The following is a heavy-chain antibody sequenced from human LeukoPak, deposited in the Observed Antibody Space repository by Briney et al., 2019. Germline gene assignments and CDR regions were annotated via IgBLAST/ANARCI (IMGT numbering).Heavy chain of an antibody. V-gene: IGHV1-46*01. CDR3: ARGRVVAATGGLYNWFDP. CDR2: INPSGGST. D-gene: IGHD2-15*01. J-gene: IGHJ5*02. Sequence: ASVTVSCKASGYTFTSYFMHWVRQAPGQGLEWMGIINPSGGSTSYAQKFQGRVTMTRDTSTSTVYMELSSLRSEDTAVYYCARGRVVAATGGLYNWFDPWGQGTLVAVSS. CDR1: GYTFTSYF.